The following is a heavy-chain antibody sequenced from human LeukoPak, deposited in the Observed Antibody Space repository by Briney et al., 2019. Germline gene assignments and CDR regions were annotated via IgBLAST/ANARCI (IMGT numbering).Heavy chain of an antibody. D-gene: IGHD3-10*01. J-gene: IGHJ4*02. CDR1: GFASSHHN. CDR3: ARKQNRVRGVSDFDY. V-gene: IGHV3-21*01. CDR2: ISSSSNYI. Sequence: GGSPRPSCTASGFASSHHNMNWVRQAPGKGLEWVASISSSSNYIYYSDSVKGRFTISRDNAKNSLFLQMNGLRAEDTAVYYCARKQNRVRGVSDFDYWGQGTLVTVSS.